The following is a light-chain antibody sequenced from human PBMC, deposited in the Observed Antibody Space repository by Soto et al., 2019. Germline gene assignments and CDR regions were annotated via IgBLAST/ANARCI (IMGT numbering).Light chain of an antibody. V-gene: IGKV1-27*01. CDR2: AAS. CDR1: QGISNY. CDR3: QKYASAPWT. Sequence: DIQMTQSPSSLSASVRDRVTITCRASQGISNYLAWYQQKPGKVPKLLIYAASTLQSGVPSRFSGNVYGTDFTLTISSLQPEDVATYYCQKYASAPWTFGQGTKVDIK. J-gene: IGKJ1*01.